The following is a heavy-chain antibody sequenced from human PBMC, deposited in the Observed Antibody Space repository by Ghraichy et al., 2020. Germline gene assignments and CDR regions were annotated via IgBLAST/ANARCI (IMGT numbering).Heavy chain of an antibody. CDR2: IYWDDDK. CDR3: AHRDYGDYAETFDY. D-gene: IGHD4-17*01. J-gene: IGHJ4*02. CDR1: GFSLSTSGVG. V-gene: IGHV2-5*02. Sequence: SGPTLVKPTQTLTLTCTFSGFSLSTSGVGVGWIRQPPGKALEWLALIYWDDDKRYSPSLKSRLTITKDTSKNQVVLTMTNMDPVDTATYYCAHRDYGDYAETFDYWGQGTLVTVSS.